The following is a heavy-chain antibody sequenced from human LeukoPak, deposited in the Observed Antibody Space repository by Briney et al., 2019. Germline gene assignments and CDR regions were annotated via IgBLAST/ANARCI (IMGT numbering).Heavy chain of an antibody. D-gene: IGHD3-10*01. CDR2: ISSSSSTI. CDR3: ASRLFGELFSY. V-gene: IGHV3-48*04. Sequence: GGSLRLSCAASGFTFSSYSMNWVRQAPGKGLEWVSYISSSSSTIYYADSVKGRFTISRDNAKNSLYLQMNSLRAEDTAVYYCASRLFGELFSYWGQGTLVTVSS. J-gene: IGHJ4*02. CDR1: GFTFSSYS.